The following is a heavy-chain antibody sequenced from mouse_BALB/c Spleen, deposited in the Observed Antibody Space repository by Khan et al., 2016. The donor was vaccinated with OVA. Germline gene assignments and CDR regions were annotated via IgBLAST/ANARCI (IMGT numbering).Heavy chain of an antibody. V-gene: IGHV3-6*02. J-gene: IGHJ3*01. CDR2: IRYDGNS. CDR1: GYSITSGYF. Sequence: EVQLQESGPGLVKPSQSLSLTCSVTGYSITSGYFWNWIRQFPGNKLEWMGYIRYDGNSNYYPSLTNRISISRDTSKNQFFLKLNSVTPEDTATYYCARGGSSGPAWFTNWGQGTLVTVSA. CDR3: ARGGSSGPAWFTN. D-gene: IGHD3-1*01.